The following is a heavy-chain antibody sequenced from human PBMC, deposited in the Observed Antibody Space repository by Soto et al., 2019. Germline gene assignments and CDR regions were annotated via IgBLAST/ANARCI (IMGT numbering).Heavy chain of an antibody. CDR1: GGTFSSYA. D-gene: IGHD5-18*01. CDR2: IIPIFGTA. Sequence: QVQLVQSGAEVKKPGSSVKVSCKASGGTFSSYAISWVRQAPGQGFEWMGGIIPIFGTANYAQKFQGRVTITADESTSTAYMELSSLISEDTAVYYCAREGGYSYGPYWYFDLWGRGTLVTVSS. J-gene: IGHJ2*01. CDR3: AREGGYSYGPYWYFDL. V-gene: IGHV1-69*12.